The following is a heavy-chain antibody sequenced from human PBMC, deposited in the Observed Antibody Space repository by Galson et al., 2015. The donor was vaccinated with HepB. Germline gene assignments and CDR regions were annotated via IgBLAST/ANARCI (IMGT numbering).Heavy chain of an antibody. Sequence: WIRQPPGKGLEWVGNFYFSGSTHYNPSLKSRVTISGDTSKNQFSLRLSSVTAADTSVYYCARRGATTNAFDIWGQGTMVTVSS. D-gene: IGHD1-26*01. CDR2: FYFSGST. V-gene: IGHV4-39*01. J-gene: IGHJ3*02. CDR3: ARRGATTNAFDI.